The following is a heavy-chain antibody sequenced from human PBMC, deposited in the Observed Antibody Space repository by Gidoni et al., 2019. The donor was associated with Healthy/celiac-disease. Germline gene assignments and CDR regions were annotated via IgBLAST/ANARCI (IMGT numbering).Heavy chain of an antibody. CDR1: GFTFSSYA. V-gene: IGHV3-23*01. CDR3: AKGPPAPRLGWFGELLRVDY. J-gene: IGHJ4*02. Sequence: EVQLLESGGGLVQPGGSLRLSCAASGFTFSSYAMSWVRQAPGKGLEWVSAISGSGGSTYYADSVKGRFTISRDNSKNTLYLQMNSLRAEDTAVYYCAKGPPAPRLGWFGELLRVDYWGQGTLVTVSS. D-gene: IGHD3-10*01. CDR2: ISGSGGST.